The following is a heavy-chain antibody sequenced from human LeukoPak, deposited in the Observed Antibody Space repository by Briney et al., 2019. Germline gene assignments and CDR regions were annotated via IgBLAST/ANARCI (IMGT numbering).Heavy chain of an antibody. V-gene: IGHV1-18*01. D-gene: IGHD6-13*01. CDR3: ARDLVFREYSSSESFDY. Sequence: GASVKVSCKASGYTFTSYGISWVRQATGQGLEWMGWISAYNGNTNYAQKLQGRVTMTTDTSTSTAYMELRGLRSDDTAVYYCARDLVFREYSSSESFDYWGQGTLVTVSS. CDR1: GYTFTSYG. CDR2: ISAYNGNT. J-gene: IGHJ4*02.